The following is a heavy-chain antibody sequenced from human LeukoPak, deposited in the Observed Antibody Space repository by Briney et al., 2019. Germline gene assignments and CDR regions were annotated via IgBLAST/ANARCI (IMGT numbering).Heavy chain of an antibody. J-gene: IGHJ2*01. CDR1: GFTFSHYW. V-gene: IGHV3-7*01. D-gene: IGHD2-21*02. CDR2: IKHDEIEN. CDR3: VKLVVVPATYWYFDV. Sequence: GWSLRLSCEASGFTFSHYWMGWVRQAPGQGLDWVANIKHDEIENYLADSVTGRFTISRDNAENSLFLQMNSLRPDDTAVYFCVKLVVVPATYWYFDVWGRGTPIAVSS.